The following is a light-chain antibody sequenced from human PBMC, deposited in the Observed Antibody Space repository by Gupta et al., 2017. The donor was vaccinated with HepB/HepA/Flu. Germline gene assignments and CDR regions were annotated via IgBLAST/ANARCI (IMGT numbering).Light chain of an antibody. CDR3: AAWDDSLSGGV. V-gene: IGLV1-47*01. Sequence: QSVLPQPPPASGPPGQRFTISSSGSSSNIGSNSVCWYQQLPGTAPKLLLYRNNRRPSGVPDRFSGSKSGTSASLAISGLGSEDEADYYCAAWDDSLSGGVFGGGTKLTVL. J-gene: IGLJ3*02. CDR2: RNN. CDR1: SSNIGSNS.